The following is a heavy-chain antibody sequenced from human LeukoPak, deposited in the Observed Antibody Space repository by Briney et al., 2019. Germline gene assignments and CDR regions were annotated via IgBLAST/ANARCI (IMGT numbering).Heavy chain of an antibody. Sequence: PGGSLRLSCAASGFTFSSYSMNWVRQAPGEGLEWVAVISYDGSNKYYADSVKGRFTISRDNSKNTLYLQMNSLRAEDTAVYYCARDRGYSYGGFDPWGQGTLVTVSS. J-gene: IGHJ5*02. D-gene: IGHD5-18*01. CDR2: ISYDGSNK. CDR3: ARDRGYSYGGFDP. V-gene: IGHV3-30*03. CDR1: GFTFSSYS.